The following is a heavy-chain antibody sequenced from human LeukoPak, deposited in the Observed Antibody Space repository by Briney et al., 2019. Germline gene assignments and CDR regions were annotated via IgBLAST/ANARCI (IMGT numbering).Heavy chain of an antibody. V-gene: IGHV4-31*03. CDR3: ARSPIGGYDSSGYLNYYFDY. CDR2: IYYSGST. CDR1: GGSISSGGYY. J-gene: IGHJ4*02. D-gene: IGHD3-22*01. Sequence: SQTLSLTCTVSGGSISSGGYYWGWIRQHPGKGLEWIGYIYYSGSTYYNPSLKSRVTISVDTSKNQFSLKLSSVTAADTAVYYCARSPIGGYDSSGYLNYYFDYWGQGTLVTVSS.